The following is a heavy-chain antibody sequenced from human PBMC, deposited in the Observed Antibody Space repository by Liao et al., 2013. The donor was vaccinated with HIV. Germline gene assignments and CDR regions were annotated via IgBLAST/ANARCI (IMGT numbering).Heavy chain of an antibody. Sequence: QLRLQESGPGLVKPSETLSLTCTVSGGSISSSSYYWGWIRQPPGKGLEWIGSIYYPGSTYFNPSLKSRVTISVDTSKNQFSLKLSSVTAADTAVYYCARAGIAVAGTGRLRYFDYWGQGTLGHRLL. V-gene: IGHV4-39*07. CDR2: IYYPGST. D-gene: IGHD6-19*01. CDR1: GGSISSSSYY. J-gene: IGHJ4*02. CDR3: ARAGIAVAGTGRLRYFDY.